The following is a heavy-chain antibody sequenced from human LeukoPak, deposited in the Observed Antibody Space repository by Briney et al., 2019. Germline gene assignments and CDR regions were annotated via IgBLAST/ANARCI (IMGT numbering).Heavy chain of an antibody. D-gene: IGHD6-19*01. V-gene: IGHV3-23*01. CDR3: GTGSGWYEYFDY. Sequence: PGGSLRLSCAASGFTFSSYAMSWVRQAPGKGLEWVSAISGSGGSTYYADSVKGRFTISRDNSKNTLYLQMNSLRAEDTAVYYCGTGSGWYEYFDYWGRGTLVTVSS. CDR1: GFTFSSYA. J-gene: IGHJ4*02. CDR2: ISGSGGST.